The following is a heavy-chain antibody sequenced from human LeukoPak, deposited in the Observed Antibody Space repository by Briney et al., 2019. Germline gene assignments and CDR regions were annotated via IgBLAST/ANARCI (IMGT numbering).Heavy chain of an antibody. CDR3: ARGPRYYYDSSGYYLYAFDI. V-gene: IGHV4-34*01. CDR2: INHSGST. J-gene: IGHJ3*02. CDR1: GGSFSGYY. D-gene: IGHD3-22*01. Sequence: SSEPLSLTCAVYGGSFSGYYWSWIPQPPGKGLEWIGEINHSGSTIYNPSLKSRVTISVYTSKNQFSLKLSSVTAADTAVYYCARGPRYYYDSSGYYLYAFDIWGQGTMVTVSS.